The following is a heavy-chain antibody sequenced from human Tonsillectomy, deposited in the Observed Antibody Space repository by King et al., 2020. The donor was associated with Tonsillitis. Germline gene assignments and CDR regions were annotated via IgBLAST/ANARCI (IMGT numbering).Heavy chain of an antibody. D-gene: IGHD6-19*01. CDR3: ARLSSSGWYPFDY. J-gene: IGHJ4*02. CDR2: IYSVGSST. V-gene: IGHV3-23*03. Sequence: VQLVESGGDLVQPGGSLRLSCAASGFTFSSYGMSWVRQAQEKGLDWVSVIYSVGSSTYYAESVKGRFTISRDNSKNTLYLQMNSLRAEDTAVYFCARLSSSGWYPFDYWGQGTLVSVSS. CDR1: GFTFSSYG.